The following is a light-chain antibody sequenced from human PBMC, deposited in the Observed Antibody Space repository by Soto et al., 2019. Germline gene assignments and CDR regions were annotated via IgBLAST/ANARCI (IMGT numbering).Light chain of an antibody. CDR3: CSYAGGRTYV. CDR2: EGS. V-gene: IGLV2-23*01. CDR1: SSDVGSYSL. Sequence: QSALTQPASVSGSPGQSITISCTGTSSDVGSYSLVSWYQQHPGKAPKVMIYEGSKRPSGLSNRFSGSKSGFTASLTISGLQADDEADYYCCSYAGGRTYVFGTGTKLTVL. J-gene: IGLJ1*01.